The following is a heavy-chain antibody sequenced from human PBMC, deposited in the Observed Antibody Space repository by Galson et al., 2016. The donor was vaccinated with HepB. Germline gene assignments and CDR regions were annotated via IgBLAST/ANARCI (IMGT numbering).Heavy chain of an antibody. CDR2: RSTSGST. J-gene: IGHJ6*03. Sequence: LSLTCTVSGGSISSGSYYWSWIRQPAGEGLEWIGRRSTSGSTNYNPSLKSRVTISVDTSKNQFSLKLSSVAAADTAVYYRAREFSRTSVKWRRYNYYYMDVWGKGTTVTVSS. CDR3: AREFSRTSVKWRRYNYYYMDV. CDR1: GGSISSGSYY. D-gene: IGHD3-3*02. V-gene: IGHV4-61*02.